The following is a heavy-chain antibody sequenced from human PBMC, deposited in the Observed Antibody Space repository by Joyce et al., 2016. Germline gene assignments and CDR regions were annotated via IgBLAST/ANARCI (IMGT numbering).Heavy chain of an antibody. CDR3: ANGAGGSYFDH. V-gene: IGHV4-30-4*01. CDR2: IYYNGRT. CDR1: GDTISSGDYY. Sequence: TVAGDTISSGDYYWTWIRQPPGKGLECIGYIYYNGRTYYNPTLQSRLTISIDTSKNQFSLSLNSVTAADTAVYFCANGAGGSYFDHWGQGTLVTVSS. D-gene: IGHD1-26*01. J-gene: IGHJ4*02.